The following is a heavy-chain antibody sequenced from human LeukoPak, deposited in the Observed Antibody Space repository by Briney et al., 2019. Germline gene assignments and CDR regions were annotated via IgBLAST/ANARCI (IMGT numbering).Heavy chain of an antibody. J-gene: IGHJ4*02. CDR3: ATAGADFWSGYYTLDS. CDR1: GFTFDDYA. Sequence: GGSLRLSCAASGFTFDDYAMHWVRQAPGKGLEWVSLISGDGGSTYYADSVKGRFTISRDNSKNSLYLQMNSLRTEDTALYYCATAGADFWSGYYTLDSWGQGTLVTVSS. V-gene: IGHV3-43*02. D-gene: IGHD3-3*01. CDR2: ISGDGGST.